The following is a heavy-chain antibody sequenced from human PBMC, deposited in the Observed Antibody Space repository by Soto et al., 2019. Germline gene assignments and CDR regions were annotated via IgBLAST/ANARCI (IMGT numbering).Heavy chain of an antibody. CDR2: ISSTGNYI. CDR3: ARVFLVRGVVKNYFDY. CDR1: GFTFSYYS. V-gene: IGHV3-21*01. D-gene: IGHD3-10*01. Sequence: GSLRLSCAASGFTFSYYSMNWVRQAPGKGLEWVSTISSTGNYIFYADSVKGRFTMSRDNAKSSLYLQMNSLRAEDTAVYYCARVFLVRGVVKNYFDYWGQGIVVTVSS. J-gene: IGHJ4*02.